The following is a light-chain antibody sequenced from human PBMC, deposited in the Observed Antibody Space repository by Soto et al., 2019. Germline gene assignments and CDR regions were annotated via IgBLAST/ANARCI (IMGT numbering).Light chain of an antibody. Sequence: EIVLTQSPGTLSLSPGERATLSCRASQSVSGTSLAWYQQKPGQAPRLLILGASSRATGIPDRFSGSGSGTDFTLTISRLEPEDFAVYYCQQYGTSPYTFGQGTKLEIK. CDR3: QQYGTSPYT. J-gene: IGKJ2*01. CDR2: GAS. V-gene: IGKV3-20*01. CDR1: QSVSGTS.